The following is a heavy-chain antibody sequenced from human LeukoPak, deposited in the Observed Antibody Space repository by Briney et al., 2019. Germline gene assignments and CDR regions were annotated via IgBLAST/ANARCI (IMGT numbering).Heavy chain of an antibody. CDR2: ISYVGNTK. CDR1: GFTFSNFA. CDR3: ARSGYNRFDY. D-gene: IGHD5-24*01. V-gene: IGHV3-30*04. J-gene: IGHJ4*02. Sequence: AGGSLRLSCAASGFTFSNFAMHWVRQAPGKGLEWVASISYVGNTKNYADSVKGRFTISRDNSKSTLYLQMTSLRAEATAVYYCARSGYNRFDYWGQGTLVTVSS.